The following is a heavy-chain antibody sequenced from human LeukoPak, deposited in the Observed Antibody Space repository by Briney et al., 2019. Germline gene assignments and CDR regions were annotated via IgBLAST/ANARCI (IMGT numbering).Heavy chain of an antibody. D-gene: IGHD3-3*01. CDR2: IWPGGSQT. Sequence: GESLKISCKASGFYLSDKWIGWVRQMPGKGLEWMGVIWPGGSQTMYSSSFQGQVTISADKSITTAYLQWSSLKASDTAMYYCARGGDFWSGYYKGKFDYWGQGTLVTVSS. CDR1: GFYLSDKW. J-gene: IGHJ4*02. CDR3: ARGGDFWSGYYKGKFDY. V-gene: IGHV5-51*01.